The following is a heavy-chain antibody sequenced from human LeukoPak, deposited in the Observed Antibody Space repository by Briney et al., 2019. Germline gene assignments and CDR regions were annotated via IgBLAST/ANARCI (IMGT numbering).Heavy chain of an antibody. D-gene: IGHD3-10*01. Sequence: ASVKVSCEASGYTFTSYYMHWVRQAPGQGLEWMGMINPSGGSTSYAQKFQGRVTMTRDTSTTTVHMELSSLRSEDTAVYYCARDPSGSYIDYWGQGTLVTVSS. CDR2: INPSGGST. CDR1: GYTFTSYY. CDR3: ARDPSGSYIDY. V-gene: IGHV1-46*01. J-gene: IGHJ4*02.